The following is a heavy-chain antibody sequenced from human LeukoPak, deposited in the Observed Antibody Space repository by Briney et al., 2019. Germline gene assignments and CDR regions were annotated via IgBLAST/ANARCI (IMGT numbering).Heavy chain of an antibody. D-gene: IGHD3-22*01. J-gene: IGHJ3*02. CDR3: ARADYYDSSGYYPDAFDI. Sequence: GGSPRLSCAASGFTFSSYWMSWVRQAPGKGLEWVANIKQDGSEKYYVDSVKGRFTISRDNAKNSLYLQMNSLRAEDTAVYYCARADYYDSSGYYPDAFDIWGQGTMVTVSS. V-gene: IGHV3-7*01. CDR1: GFTFSSYW. CDR2: IKQDGSEK.